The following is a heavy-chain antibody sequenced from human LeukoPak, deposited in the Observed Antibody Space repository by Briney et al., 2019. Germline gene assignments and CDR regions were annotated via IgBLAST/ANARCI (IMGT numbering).Heavy chain of an antibody. D-gene: IGHD2-15*01. V-gene: IGHV4-59*01. CDR2: IYYSGST. CDR3: ARDGMVVNAFDI. J-gene: IGHJ3*02. Sequence: SETLPLTCTVSGGSISSYYWSWIRQPPGKGLEWIGYIYYSGSTNYNPSLKSRVTISVDTSKNQFSLKLSSVTAADTAVHYCARDGMVVNAFDIWGQGTMVTVSS. CDR1: GGSISSYY.